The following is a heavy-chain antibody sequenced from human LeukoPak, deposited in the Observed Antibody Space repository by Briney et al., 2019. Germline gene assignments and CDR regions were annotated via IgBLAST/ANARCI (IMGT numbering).Heavy chain of an antibody. Sequence: GGSLRLSCAASGFTFSSHWMTWVRQAPGKGLEWVANIKEDGSKKNYVDSVKGRFTISRDNPKNSLYLQMNSLRAEDTAVYYCARGIPRFDYWGQGTLVTVSS. CDR2: IKEDGSKK. CDR3: ARGIPRFDY. V-gene: IGHV3-7*03. CDR1: GFTFSSHW. J-gene: IGHJ4*02.